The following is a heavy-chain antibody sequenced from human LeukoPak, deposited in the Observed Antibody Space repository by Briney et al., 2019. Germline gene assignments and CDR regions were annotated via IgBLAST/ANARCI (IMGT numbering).Heavy chain of an antibody. CDR3: ARRPLDGGDSIGFAS. CDR2: INPNIGDA. CDR1: GYTFTDYF. Sequence: GASVKVSCKASGYTFTDYFIHWVRQAPGQGLEWMGWINPNIGDASYAQKFQDRVTMTRDRSINTAYMELSRVTADDTAVYYCARRPLDGGDSIGFASGGRETLATSSS. V-gene: IGHV1-2*02. J-gene: IGHJ5*01. D-gene: IGHD2-21*02.